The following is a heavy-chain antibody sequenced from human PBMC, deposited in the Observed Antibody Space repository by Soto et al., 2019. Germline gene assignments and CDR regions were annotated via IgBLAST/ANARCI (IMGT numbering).Heavy chain of an antibody. CDR2: MSPNSGNT. Sequence: ASVKVSCKASGYTFTSYDINWVRQATGQGLEWMGWMSPNSGNTGYAQKFQGRVTMTRDTSVSTAYMELSSLRSEDTAVYYCARAARRTQLCLTPHMRWFDPWGQGTLVPVSS. J-gene: IGHJ5*02. V-gene: IGHV1-8*01. CDR3: ARAARRTQLCLTPHMRWFDP. D-gene: IGHD3-16*01. CDR1: GYTFTSYD.